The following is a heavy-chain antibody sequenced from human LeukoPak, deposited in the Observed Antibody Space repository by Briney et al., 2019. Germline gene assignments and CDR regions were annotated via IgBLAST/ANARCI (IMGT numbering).Heavy chain of an antibody. CDR2: ISAYNGNT. CDR3: ARGKFRLSDSWFDP. J-gene: IGHJ5*02. D-gene: IGHD3-16*01. V-gene: IGHV1-18*01. Sequence: ASLKVSCKASGYTFTSYGISWVRQAPGQGLEWMGWISAYNGNTNYAQKLQGRVTMTTDTSTSTAYMELRSLRSDDTAVYYCARGKFRLSDSWFDPWGQGTLVTVSS. CDR1: GYTFTSYG.